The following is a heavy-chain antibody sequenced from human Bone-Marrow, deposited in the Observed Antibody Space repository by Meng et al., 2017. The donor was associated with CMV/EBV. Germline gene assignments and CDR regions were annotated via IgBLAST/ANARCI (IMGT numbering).Heavy chain of an antibody. CDR2: IRYDGSNK. Sequence: GESLKISCAASGFTFSSYGMHWVRQAPGKGLEWVAFIRYDGSNKYYADSVKGRFTISRDNSKNTLYLQMNSLRAEDTAVYYCAKIGYSSSSSWRLSDYWGQGTLVTVSS. D-gene: IGHD2-2*01. V-gene: IGHV3-30*02. CDR3: AKIGYSSSSSWRLSDY. J-gene: IGHJ4*02. CDR1: GFTFSSYG.